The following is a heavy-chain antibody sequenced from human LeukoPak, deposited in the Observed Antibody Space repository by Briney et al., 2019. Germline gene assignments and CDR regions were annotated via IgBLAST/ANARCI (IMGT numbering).Heavy chain of an antibody. Sequence: ASVKVSCKASGYTFTSYGISWVRQAPGQGLEWMGWISAYNGNKNYAQKLQGRVTMTTDTSTSTAYMELRSLRSDDTAVYYCARAHSSGYYYAYWGQGTLVTVSS. V-gene: IGHV1-18*01. D-gene: IGHD3-22*01. CDR2: ISAYNGNK. J-gene: IGHJ4*02. CDR3: ARAHSSGYYYAY. CDR1: GYTFTSYG.